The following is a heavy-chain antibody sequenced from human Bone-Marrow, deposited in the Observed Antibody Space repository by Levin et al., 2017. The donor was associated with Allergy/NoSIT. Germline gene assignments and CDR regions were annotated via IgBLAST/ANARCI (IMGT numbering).Heavy chain of an antibody. V-gene: IGHV1-2*02. Sequence: GGSLRLSCKASGYIFTTFYIHWVRQAPGRGLEWMGWINPASGDTNYAQRFQGRVTMTRDTSISIAYLELVSLRSDDSAIYYCAREGSYERSGYYVDYWGQGMLVTVSS. CDR3: AREGSYERSGYYVDY. D-gene: IGHD3-22*01. CDR1: GYIFTTFY. CDR2: INPASGDT. J-gene: IGHJ4*02.